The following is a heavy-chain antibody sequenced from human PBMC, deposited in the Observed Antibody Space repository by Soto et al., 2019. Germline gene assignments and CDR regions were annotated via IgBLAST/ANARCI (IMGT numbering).Heavy chain of an antibody. J-gene: IGHJ3*02. CDR2: IYWDDDR. Sequence: SGPRLLKPTQTLTLPCSFSWFSLSTSRARVPCIRHPPGTALEWLAIIYWDDDRRYSPSLKTRLAITKDTSKNQVVLTMTNLDPGDTATYYCAHIMITWGGVSALDAFDIWGQGTMVTVSS. CDR1: WFSLSTSRAR. CDR3: AHIMITWGGVSALDAFDI. D-gene: IGHD3-16*01. V-gene: IGHV2-5*02.